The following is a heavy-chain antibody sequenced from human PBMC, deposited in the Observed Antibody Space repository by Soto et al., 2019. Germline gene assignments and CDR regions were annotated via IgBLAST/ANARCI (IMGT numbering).Heavy chain of an antibody. D-gene: IGHD2-15*01. J-gene: IGHJ4*01. Sequence: TYTGSAGMPRSSYWRGWGRLLPRKGLEWIGEIYHSGSTNYNPSLKSRVTISVDKSKNQFSLKLSSVTATDTAVYYCSRVVQARARYSFFPYWG. V-gene: IGHV4-4*02. CDR1: AGMPRSSYW. CDR3: SRVVQARARYSFFPY. CDR2: IYHSGST.